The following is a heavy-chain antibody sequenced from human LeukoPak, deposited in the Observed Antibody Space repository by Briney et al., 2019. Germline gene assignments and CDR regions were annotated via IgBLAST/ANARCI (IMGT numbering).Heavy chain of an antibody. CDR3: ASLATLIGYMDV. V-gene: IGHV1-69*13. J-gene: IGHJ6*03. D-gene: IGHD1-26*01. Sequence: SVKVSCKASGSTFSSYAISWVRQAPGQGLEWMGGIIPIFGTANYAQKFQGRVTITADESTSTAYMELSSLRSEDTAVYYCASLATLIGYMDVWGKGTTVTVSS. CDR2: IIPIFGTA. CDR1: GSTFSSYA.